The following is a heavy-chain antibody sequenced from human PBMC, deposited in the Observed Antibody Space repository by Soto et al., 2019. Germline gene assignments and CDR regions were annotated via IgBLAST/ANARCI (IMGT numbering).Heavy chain of an antibody. CDR2: IIPILGIA. CDR1: GGTFSSYT. CDR3: ARSGLVDY. Sequence: SVKVSCKASGGTFSSYTISWVRQAPGQGLEWMGRIIPILGIANYAQKFQGRVTMTRDTSTSTVYMELSSLRSEDTAVYYCARSGLVDYWGQGTLVTVSS. D-gene: IGHD3-10*01. J-gene: IGHJ4*02. V-gene: IGHV1-69*02.